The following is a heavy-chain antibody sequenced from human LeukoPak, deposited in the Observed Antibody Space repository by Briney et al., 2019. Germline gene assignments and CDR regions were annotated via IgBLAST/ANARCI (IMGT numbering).Heavy chain of an antibody. J-gene: IGHJ4*02. CDR3: ARLYYYDSSGYYNY. CDR1: GFTFSSYA. Sequence: GRSLRLSCAASGFTFSSYAMHWVRQAPGKGLEWVAVISYDGSNKYYADSVKGRFTISRDNAKNSLYLQMNSLRAEDTAVYYCARLYYYDSSGYYNYWGQGTLVTVSS. V-gene: IGHV3-30*04. CDR2: ISYDGSNK. D-gene: IGHD3-22*01.